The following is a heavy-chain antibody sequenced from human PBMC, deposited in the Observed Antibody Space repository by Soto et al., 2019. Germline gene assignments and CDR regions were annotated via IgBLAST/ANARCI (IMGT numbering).Heavy chain of an antibody. CDR1: GGSISSSSCY. J-gene: IGHJ4*02. CDR3: ARGPGASDYYFDY. D-gene: IGHD3-10*01. V-gene: IGHV4-61*05. CDR2: IYYTGST. Sequence: SETLSLTCTVSGGSISSSSCYWGWIRQPPGKGLEWIGYIYYTGSTNYSPSLKGRVTISLDASKSQFSLKLTSVTAADTAVYYCARGPGASDYYFDYWGPGTLVTVSS.